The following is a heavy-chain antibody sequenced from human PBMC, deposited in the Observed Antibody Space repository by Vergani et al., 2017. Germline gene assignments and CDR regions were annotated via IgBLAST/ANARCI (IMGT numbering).Heavy chain of an antibody. D-gene: IGHD2-2*01. V-gene: IGHV5-51*01. CDR2: IYPGDSDT. CDR3: ARRGYCSSTSCFSPYYYYMDV. J-gene: IGHJ6*03. CDR1: GYSFTSYW. Sequence: EVQLVQSGAEVKKPGESLKISCKGSGYSFTSYWIGWVRQMPGKGLEWMGIIYPGDSDTRYSPSFQGRVTISADKSISTAYLQWSSLKASDTAMYYCARRGYCSSTSCFSPYYYYMDVWGKGTTVTVSS.